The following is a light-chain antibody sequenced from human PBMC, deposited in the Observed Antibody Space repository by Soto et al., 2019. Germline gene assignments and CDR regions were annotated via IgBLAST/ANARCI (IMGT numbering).Light chain of an antibody. CDR2: DAS. Sequence: EIVLTQSPATLSLSPGERATLSCRASQSISTYLAWYQQKPGQAPRLLIYDASNRAAGVPARFSGSGSGTDFTLTISGVEPDDFAVYYCQQRSNWPPITFGQGTRLEIK. V-gene: IGKV3-11*01. CDR3: QQRSNWPPIT. J-gene: IGKJ5*01. CDR1: QSISTY.